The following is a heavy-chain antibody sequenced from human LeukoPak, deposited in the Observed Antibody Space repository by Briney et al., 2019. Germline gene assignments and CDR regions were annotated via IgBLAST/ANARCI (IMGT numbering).Heavy chain of an antibody. J-gene: IGHJ3*02. Sequence: NPSETLSLTCGVYGGSFGVNYWSWIRQPPGKGLEWIGEVHHRGNTNYSPSLKSRVTISVDTSKNHFFLELTSVTAADTAGYCCARAPYKAMSGDDAFDIWGQGKMVTVSS. CDR3: ARAPYKAMSGDDAFDI. CDR2: VHHRGNT. D-gene: IGHD6-25*01. V-gene: IGHV4-34*01. CDR1: GGSFGVNY.